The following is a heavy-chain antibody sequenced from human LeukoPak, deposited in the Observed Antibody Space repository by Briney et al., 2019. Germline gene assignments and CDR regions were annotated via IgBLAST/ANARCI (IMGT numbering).Heavy chain of an antibody. CDR3: ARDDYSNHDSAD. D-gene: IGHD4-11*01. J-gene: IGHJ4*02. CDR2: IVPVHGGNT. Sequence: WETLSLTCTVSGYSISSWFYWAWIRQPPGKGLEWIWNIVPVHGGNTKYSSSPKSRVTITADSSKNQFSLRLNSVTAADTAVYYCARDDYSNHDSADWGQRNPVTVSS. CDR1: GYSISSWFY. V-gene: IGHV4-38-2*02.